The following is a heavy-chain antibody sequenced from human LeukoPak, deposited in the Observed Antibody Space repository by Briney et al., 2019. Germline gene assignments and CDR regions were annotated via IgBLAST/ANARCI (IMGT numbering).Heavy chain of an antibody. CDR2: INPGDSDT. J-gene: IGHJ1*01. Sequence: KRGESLQISCKGSGYNFTSYWIGWGRQVPGKGVEWMGIINPGDSDTIYSPSFQGQVTISVDKSISTAYLQWSSLEAPDTAMYFCATVPRIPAVGNPEYFRHWGQGTLVTVSS. V-gene: IGHV5-51*01. D-gene: IGHD6-13*01. CDR1: GYNFTSYW. CDR3: ATVPRIPAVGNPEYFRH.